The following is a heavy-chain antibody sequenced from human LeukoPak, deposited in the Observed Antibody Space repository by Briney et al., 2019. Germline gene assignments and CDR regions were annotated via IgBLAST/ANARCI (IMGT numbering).Heavy chain of an antibody. V-gene: IGHV4-34*01. CDR1: GESFRAYY. J-gene: IGHJ4*02. CDR3: ASAPGIATN. D-gene: IGHD6-13*01. Sequence: SEILSLTCAVYGESFRAYYWTWLRQPPGKGLEWIGEISHSGSTNYNPSLKSRVTISVDTSKNQFSLKLSSVTAADTAVYYCASAPGIATNWGQGTLVTVSS. CDR2: ISHSGST.